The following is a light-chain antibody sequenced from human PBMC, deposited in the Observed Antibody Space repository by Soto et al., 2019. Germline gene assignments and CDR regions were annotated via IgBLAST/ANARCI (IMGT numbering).Light chain of an antibody. Sequence: QSVLTQPASVSGSPGQSITISCTGTSSDVGGYNYVSWYQLHPGKAPKLILYEVTNRPSGVSDRFSGSKSGNTASLTISGLQAEDEAYYYCSSYTTSTSFILFGGGTKVTVL. CDR3: SSYTTSTSFIL. CDR1: SSDVGGYNY. V-gene: IGLV2-14*01. CDR2: EVT. J-gene: IGLJ2*01.